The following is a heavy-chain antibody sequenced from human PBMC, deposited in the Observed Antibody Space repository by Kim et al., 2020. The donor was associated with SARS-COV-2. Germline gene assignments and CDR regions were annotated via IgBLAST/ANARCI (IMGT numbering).Heavy chain of an antibody. V-gene: IGHV4-34*01. D-gene: IGHD5-18*01. CDR2: INHSGST. Sequence: SETLSLTCAVYGGSFSGYYWSWIRQPPGKGLEWIGEINHSGSTNYNPSLKSRVTISVDTSKNQFSLKLSSVTAADTAVYYCARGRGRYSYGYLFYYYGMDVWGQGTTVTVSS. CDR1: GGSFSGYY. J-gene: IGHJ6*02. CDR3: ARGRGRYSYGYLFYYYGMDV.